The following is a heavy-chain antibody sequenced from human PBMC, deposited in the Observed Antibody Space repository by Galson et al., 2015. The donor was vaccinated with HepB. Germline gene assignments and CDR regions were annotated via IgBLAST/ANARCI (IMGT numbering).Heavy chain of an antibody. D-gene: IGHD3-16*02. CDR2: FDPEDGET. CDR1: GYTLTELS. CDR3: ATARYYDYVWGSYRQRVFHT. V-gene: IGHV1-24*01. J-gene: IGHJ4*02. Sequence: SVKVSCKVSGYTLTELSMHWVRQAPGKGLEWMGGFDPEDGETIYAQKLQGRVTMTEDTSTDTAYIELSSLRSEDTAVYYCATARYYDYVWGSYRQRVFHTWGQGTLVTVSS.